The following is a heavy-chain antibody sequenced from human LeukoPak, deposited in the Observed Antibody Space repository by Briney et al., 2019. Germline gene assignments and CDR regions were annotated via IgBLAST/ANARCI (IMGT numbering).Heavy chain of an antibody. V-gene: IGHV3-21*01. CDR2: ISSSSSYI. CDR3: ARVATLWRASNWFDP. Sequence: GGSLRLSCAASGFAFSSYSMNWVRQAPGKGLEWVSSISSSSSYIYYADSVKGRFTISRDNSKNTLYLQMNSLRAEDTAVYYCARVATLWRASNWFDPWGQGTLVTVSS. CDR1: GFAFSSYS. D-gene: IGHD5-12*01. J-gene: IGHJ5*02.